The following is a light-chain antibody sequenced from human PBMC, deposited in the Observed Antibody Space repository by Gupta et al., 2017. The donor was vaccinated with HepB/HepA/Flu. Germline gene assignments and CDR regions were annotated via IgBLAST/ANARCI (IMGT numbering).Light chain of an antibody. Sequence: DIQLTQSPLFLSASVGDRVTITCRASRGISSYVAWYQQKPGKAPNLLIYAASTLQRGVPSRFSGSGSGTEFTLTISSRQPEDVATYYCQQLNSYLFFTFGHGTKVDL. V-gene: IGKV1-9*01. CDR3: QQLNSYLFFT. J-gene: IGKJ3*01. CDR2: AAS. CDR1: RGISSY.